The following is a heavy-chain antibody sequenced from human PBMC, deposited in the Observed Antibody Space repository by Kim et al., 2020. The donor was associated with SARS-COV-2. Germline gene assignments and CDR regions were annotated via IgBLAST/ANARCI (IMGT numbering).Heavy chain of an antibody. D-gene: IGHD2-15*01. J-gene: IGHJ4*02. CDR2: INHSGST. CDR1: GGSFSGYY. Sequence: SETLSLTCAVYGGSFSGYYWSWIRQPPGKGLEWIGEINHSGSTNYNPSLKSRVTISVDTSKNQFSLKLSSVTAADTAVYYCARGRGVFSSGGSCYSDYWGQGTLVTVSS. CDR3: ARGRGVFSSGGSCYSDY. V-gene: IGHV4-34*01.